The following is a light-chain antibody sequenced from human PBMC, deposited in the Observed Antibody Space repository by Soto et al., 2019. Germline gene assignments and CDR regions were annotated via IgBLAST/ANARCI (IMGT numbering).Light chain of an antibody. CDR2: WAS. CDR1: QSVLYSSNNQNY. Sequence: DIVMTQSPDSLAVSLGERATINCKSSQSVLYSSNNQNYLAWYQQKPGQPPKLLIYWASTRESGVPDRFSGSGSGTDFTLTISSLQAEDVAVYYCQQYYSSPPTFGQGTTVEIK. J-gene: IGKJ1*01. CDR3: QQYYSSPPT. V-gene: IGKV4-1*01.